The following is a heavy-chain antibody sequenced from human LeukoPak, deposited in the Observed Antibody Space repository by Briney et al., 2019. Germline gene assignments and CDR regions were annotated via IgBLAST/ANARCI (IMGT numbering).Heavy chain of an antibody. V-gene: IGHV3-23*01. J-gene: IGHJ3*02. Sequence: GGSLRLSCAASGFTFSSYAMSWVRQAPGKGLEWVSAISGSGGSTYYADSVKGRFTISRDNSKNTLYLQMNSLRAEDTAVYYCAKDRKYYDSSGYYYVDAFDIWGQGTMATVSS. D-gene: IGHD3-22*01. CDR3: AKDRKYYDSSGYYYVDAFDI. CDR1: GFTFSSYA. CDR2: ISGSGGST.